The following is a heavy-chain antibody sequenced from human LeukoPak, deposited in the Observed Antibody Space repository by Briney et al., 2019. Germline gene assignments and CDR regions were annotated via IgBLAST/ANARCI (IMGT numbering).Heavy chain of an antibody. CDR2: IRSKAYGGTT. CDR3: TRKRARPLGVFDY. Sequence: GGSLRLSCTASGFTFGDYAMSWVRQAPGKGLEWVGFIRSKAYGGTTEYAASVKGRFTISRDDSKSIAYLQMNSLKTEDTAAYYCTRKRARPLGVFDYWGQGTLVTVSS. J-gene: IGHJ4*02. CDR1: GFTFGDYA. V-gene: IGHV3-49*04.